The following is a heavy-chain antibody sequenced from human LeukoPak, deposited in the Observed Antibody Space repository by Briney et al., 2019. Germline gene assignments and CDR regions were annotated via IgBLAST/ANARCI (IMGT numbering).Heavy chain of an antibody. J-gene: IGHJ4*02. CDR3: ATVLTRRSIVGASYFDY. Sequence: ASVKDSCKVSGYTLTELSMHWVRQAPGKGLEWMGGFDPEDGETVYAQKFQGRVTMTEDTSTDTAYMELSSLRSEDTAVYYCATVLTRRSIVGASYFDYWGQGTLVTVSS. V-gene: IGHV1-24*01. D-gene: IGHD1-26*01. CDR2: FDPEDGET. CDR1: GYTLTELS.